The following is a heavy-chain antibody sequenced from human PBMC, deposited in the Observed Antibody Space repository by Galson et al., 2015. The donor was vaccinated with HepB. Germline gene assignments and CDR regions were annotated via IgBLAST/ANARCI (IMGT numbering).Heavy chain of an antibody. V-gene: IGHV3-23*01. J-gene: IGHJ4*02. CDR1: GFAFSSYA. CDR3: AKCTSSASCYTPVDY. Sequence: SLRLSCAASGFAFSSYAMSWVRQAPGKGLEWVSAITGSGDSTYSADSVKGRFTISRDNSKNTLYLQINSLRAEDTAVYYCAKCTSSASCYTPVDYWGQGTLVTVSS. D-gene: IGHD2-2*02. CDR2: ITGSGDST.